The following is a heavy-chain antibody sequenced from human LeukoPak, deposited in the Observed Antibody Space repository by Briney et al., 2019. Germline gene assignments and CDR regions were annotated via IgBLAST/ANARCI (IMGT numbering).Heavy chain of an antibody. Sequence: PGGSLRLSCSASGFTFSRFAMTWVRHLPGKGLEWVSTISGNGLQTFYADSVKGRFSASRDNSVNIVYLQMDSLRADDSALYSCAKDANYLDSSGYFIPFDYWGPGTLVTVAS. CDR2: ISGNGLQT. CDR1: GFTFSRFA. J-gene: IGHJ4*02. D-gene: IGHD3-22*01. CDR3: AKDANYLDSSGYFIPFDY. V-gene: IGHV3-23*01.